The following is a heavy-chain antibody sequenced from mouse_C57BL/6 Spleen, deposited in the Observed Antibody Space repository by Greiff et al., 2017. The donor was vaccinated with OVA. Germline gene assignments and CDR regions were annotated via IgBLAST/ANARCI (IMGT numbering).Heavy chain of an antibody. CDR2: INPNYGTT. CDR1: GYSFTDYN. CDR3: ARSNRMGSSPWFAY. D-gene: IGHD1-1*01. V-gene: IGHV1-39*01. J-gene: IGHJ3*01. Sequence: VQLQQSGPELVKPGASVKISCKASGYSFTDYNMNWVKQSNGKSLEWIGVINPNYGTTSYNQKFKGKATLTVDKSSSTAYMQLNSLTSEDSAVYYCARSNRMGSSPWFAYWGQGTLVTVSA.